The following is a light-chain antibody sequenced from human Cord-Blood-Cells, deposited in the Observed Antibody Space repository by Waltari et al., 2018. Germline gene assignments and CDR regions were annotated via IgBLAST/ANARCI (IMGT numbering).Light chain of an antibody. CDR2: GAS. V-gene: IGKV3-15*01. CDR1: QSVSSN. CDR3: QQYNNWPRT. Sequence: AMMQSPATLSVSPGERAPPSCRASQSVSSNLAWYQQKPGQAPRLLIYGASTRATGIPARFSGSGSGTEFTLTISSLQSEDFAVYYCQQYNNWPRTFGQGTKVEIK. J-gene: IGKJ1*01.